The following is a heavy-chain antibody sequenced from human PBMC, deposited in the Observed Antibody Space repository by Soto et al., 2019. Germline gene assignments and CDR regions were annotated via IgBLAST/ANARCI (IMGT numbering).Heavy chain of an antibody. V-gene: IGHV4-59*01. CDR3: ASYSTGWYVVTS. CDR1: GGSISNYY. D-gene: IGHD6-19*01. Sequence: PSETLSLTCTVSGGSISNYYWSWIRQPPGKGLEWIGYIYYSGSTHYIPSLKSRVTISVDTSKNQFSLKLSSVTAADTAVYYCASYSTGWYVVTSWGQGPLATVPQ. J-gene: IGHJ5*02. CDR2: IYYSGST.